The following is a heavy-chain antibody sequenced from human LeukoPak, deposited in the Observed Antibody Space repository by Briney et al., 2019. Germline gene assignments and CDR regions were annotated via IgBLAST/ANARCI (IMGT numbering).Heavy chain of an antibody. CDR3: ARGRIAVAGTSSDDDAFDI. D-gene: IGHD6-19*01. Sequence: PSETLSLTCAVYGGSFSGYYWSWIRQPPGKGLEWIGEINHSGSTNYNPSLKSRVTISVDTSKNQFSLKLSSVTAADTAVYYCARGRIAVAGTSSDDDAFDIWGQGTMVTVSS. CDR1: GGSFSGYY. V-gene: IGHV4-34*01. CDR2: INHSGST. J-gene: IGHJ3*02.